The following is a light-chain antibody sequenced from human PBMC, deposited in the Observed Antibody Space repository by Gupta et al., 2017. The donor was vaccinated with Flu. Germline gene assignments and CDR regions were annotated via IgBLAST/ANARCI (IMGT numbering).Light chain of an antibody. CDR3: QQYYTYPQT. Sequence: DIQMTQSPSSLSTSVGDRVTITCRASQDINSYLAWFQQKPGRAPESLIYAASSLQAGVPSRFSGRGSGTDFTLTISSLQPEDFATYYCQQYYTYPQTFGQGTKLDIK. CDR1: QDINSY. V-gene: IGKV1-16*01. CDR2: AAS. J-gene: IGKJ2*01.